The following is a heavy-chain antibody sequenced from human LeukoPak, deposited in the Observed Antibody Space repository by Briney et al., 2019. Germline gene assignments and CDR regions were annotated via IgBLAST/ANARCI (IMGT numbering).Heavy chain of an antibody. J-gene: IGHJ4*02. Sequence: SETLSLTCTVSGGSISSGDYYWSWTRQPPGKGLEWIGYIYYSGSTYYNPSLKSRVTISVDTSKNQFSLKLSSVTAADTAVYYCARDDDSSGSNHLDYWGQGTLVTVSS. CDR3: ARDDDSSGSNHLDY. CDR2: IYYSGST. D-gene: IGHD3-22*01. V-gene: IGHV4-30-4*01. CDR1: GGSISSGDYY.